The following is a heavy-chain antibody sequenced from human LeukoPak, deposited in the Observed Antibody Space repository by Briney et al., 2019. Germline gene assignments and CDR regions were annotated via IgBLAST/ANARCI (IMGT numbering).Heavy chain of an antibody. Sequence: GASVKVSCKASGGTFSSYAISWVRQAPGQGLEWMGGIVPIFGTANYAQKFQGRVTITADESTSTAYMELSSLRSEDTAVYYCARGRPHGNDYWGQGTLVTVSS. D-gene: IGHD4-23*01. J-gene: IGHJ4*02. CDR2: IVPIFGTA. V-gene: IGHV1-69*13. CDR1: GGTFSSYA. CDR3: ARGRPHGNDY.